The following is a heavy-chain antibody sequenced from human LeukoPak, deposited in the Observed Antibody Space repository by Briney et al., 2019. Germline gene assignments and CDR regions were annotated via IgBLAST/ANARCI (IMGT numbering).Heavy chain of an antibody. V-gene: IGHV1-69*05. D-gene: IGHD2-15*01. J-gene: IGHJ4*02. CDR2: IIPIFGTA. Sequence: ASVKVSCKASGGTFSSYAISWVRQAPGQGLEWMGRIIPIFGTASYAQKFQGRVTITTDESTSTAYMELSSLRSEDTAVYYCAGGRYCSGGSCYSDYWGQGTLVTVSS. CDR3: AGGRYCSGGSCYSDY. CDR1: GGTFSSYA.